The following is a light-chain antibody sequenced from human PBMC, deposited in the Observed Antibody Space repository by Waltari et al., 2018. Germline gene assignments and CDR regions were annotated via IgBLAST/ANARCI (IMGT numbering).Light chain of an antibody. CDR1: NIGGFHL. Sequence: PALTQPASVSGSPGQPITISCIGTNIGGFHLVSWYTQHPGRAPNRIIYECTKRPSGVSHRFSGSTSGNTASLTISGLQTEDEATYFCCSYAGNSQFGVFGGGTKLTVL. CDR2: ECT. J-gene: IGLJ3*02. CDR3: CSYAGNSQFGV. V-gene: IGLV2-23*01.